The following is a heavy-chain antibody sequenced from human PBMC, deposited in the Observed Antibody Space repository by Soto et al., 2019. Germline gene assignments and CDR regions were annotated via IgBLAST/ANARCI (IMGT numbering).Heavy chain of an antibody. D-gene: IGHD6-6*01. CDR1: GFTFSNYA. CDR3: AKASEYFSLSPQPS. V-gene: IGHV3-23*01. J-gene: IGHJ5*02. Sequence: GGSLRLSCAASGFTFSNYAMSWVRQAPGKGLEWVSAISGSGGSTYYADSVKGRFTISRDNSKNTLYLRMNSLRAEDTAVYYCAKASEYFSLSPQPSWGQGTLVTVSS. CDR2: ISGSGGST.